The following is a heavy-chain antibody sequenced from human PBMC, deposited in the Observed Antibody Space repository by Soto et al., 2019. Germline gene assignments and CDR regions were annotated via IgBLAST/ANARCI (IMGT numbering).Heavy chain of an antibody. D-gene: IGHD3-10*01. V-gene: IGHV5-10-1*01. CDR3: ARAPYGSGSYPNWFDP. CDR2: IDPSDSYT. CDR1: GYSFTSYW. J-gene: IGHJ5*02. Sequence: GESLKISCKGSGYSFTSYWISWVRQMPGKGLEWMGRIDPSDSYTNYSPSFQGHVTISADKSISTAYLQWSSLKASDTAMYYCARAPYGSGSYPNWFDPSGQGTLVTVSS.